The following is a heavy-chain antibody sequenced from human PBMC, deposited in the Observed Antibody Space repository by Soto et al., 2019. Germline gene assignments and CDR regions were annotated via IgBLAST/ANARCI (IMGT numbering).Heavy chain of an antibody. D-gene: IGHD6-6*01. Sequence: SETLSLTCTVSGGSVSSGSCYWSWIRQPPGKGLEWIGYIYYSGSTNYNPSLKSRVTISVDTSKNQFSLKLSSVTAADTAVYYCARTALVAARPLDPWGQGTLVTVSS. J-gene: IGHJ5*02. CDR1: GGSVSSGSCY. CDR3: ARTALVAARPLDP. CDR2: IYYSGST. V-gene: IGHV4-61*01.